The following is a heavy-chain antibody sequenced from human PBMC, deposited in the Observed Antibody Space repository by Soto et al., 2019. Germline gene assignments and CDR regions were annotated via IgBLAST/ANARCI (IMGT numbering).Heavy chain of an antibody. CDR3: ARDQGYYGSGTLDP. J-gene: IGHJ5*02. CDR1: GGSFSCDYY. CDR2: IYYSGST. D-gene: IGHD3-10*01. Sequence: PSETLSLTCAVYGGSFSCDYYWSWIRQPPGKGLEWIGYIYYSGSTYYNPSLRSRVTISVDTSKNQFSLKLSSVTAADTAVYYCARDQGYYGSGTLDPWGQGTLVTVSS. V-gene: IGHV4-30-4*01.